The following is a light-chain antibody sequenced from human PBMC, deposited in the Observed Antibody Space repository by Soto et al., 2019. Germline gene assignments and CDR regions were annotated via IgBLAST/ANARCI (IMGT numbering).Light chain of an antibody. CDR3: SSYTRNSTLV. J-gene: IGLJ2*01. CDR1: SSEVGGYNY. CDR2: EVS. V-gene: IGLV2-14*01. Sequence: QSVLTQPASVSGSPGQSITISCTGTSSEVGGYNYVSWYQQHPGKAPKLMIYEVSNRPSGVSNRFSGSKSGNTASLTISGLQAEDEADYYCSSYTRNSTLVFGGGTKLTVL.